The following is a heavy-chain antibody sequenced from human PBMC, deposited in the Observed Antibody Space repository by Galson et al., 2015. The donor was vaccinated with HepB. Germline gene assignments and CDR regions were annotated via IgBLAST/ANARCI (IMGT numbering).Heavy chain of an antibody. V-gene: IGHV1-2*06. CDR2: INPNSGGT. CDR3: ARDQGQYYYGSGGNWFDP. CDR1: GYTFTGYY. D-gene: IGHD3-10*01. J-gene: IGHJ5*02. Sequence: QSGAEVKKPGESLKISCKASGYTFTGYYMHWVRQAPGQGLEWMGRINPNSGGTNYTQKFQGRVTMTRDTSISTAYMELSRLRSDDTAVYYCARDQGQYYYGSGGNWFDPWGQGTLVTVSS.